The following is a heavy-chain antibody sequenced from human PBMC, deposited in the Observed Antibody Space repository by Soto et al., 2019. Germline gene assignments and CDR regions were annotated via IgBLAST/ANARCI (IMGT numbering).Heavy chain of an antibody. CDR1: GGTLSSYA. CDR3: AREIRSSWSDAFDI. CDR2: IIPIFGTA. V-gene: IGHV1-69*13. D-gene: IGHD6-13*01. J-gene: IGHJ3*02. Sequence: GASVKVSCKASGGTLSSYAISWVRQAPGQGLEWMGGIIPIFGTANYAQKFQGRVTITADESTSTAYMELSSLRSEDTAVYYCAREIRSSWSDAFDIWGQGTMVTVSS.